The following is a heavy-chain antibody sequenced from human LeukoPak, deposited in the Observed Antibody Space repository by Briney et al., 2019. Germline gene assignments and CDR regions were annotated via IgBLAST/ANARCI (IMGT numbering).Heavy chain of an antibody. CDR1: GGSISSYY. CDR2: IYYSGST. J-gene: IGHJ6*02. D-gene: IGHD5-12*01. Sequence: SETLSLTCTVSGGSISSYYWSWIRQPPGGGLEWIGYIYYSGSTNYNPSLKRRVTISLDTSKSQFSLKLRSVTAADTAVYYCARSGLDSRYYFGMDVWGQGTTVTVSS. CDR3: ARSGLDSRYYFGMDV. V-gene: IGHV4-59*01.